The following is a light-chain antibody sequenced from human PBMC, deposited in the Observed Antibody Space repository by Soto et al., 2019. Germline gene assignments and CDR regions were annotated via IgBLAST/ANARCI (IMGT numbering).Light chain of an antibody. CDR2: DVS. Sequence: QSALTQPASVSGSPGQSITISCTGTSSDVGGYNYVSWYQHHPGKVPQLLIYDVSNRPSGVSNRFSGSKSGNTASLIISGLQAEDEADYYCYSYTSSNTYVFGTGTKLTVL. V-gene: IGLV2-14*03. J-gene: IGLJ1*01. CDR1: SSDVGGYNY. CDR3: YSYTSSNTYV.